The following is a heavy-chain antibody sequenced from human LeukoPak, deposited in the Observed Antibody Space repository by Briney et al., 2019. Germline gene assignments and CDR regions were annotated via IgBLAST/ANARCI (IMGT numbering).Heavy chain of an antibody. Sequence: PGGSLRLSCAASGFSFSDFYMSWIREAPGKGLVWVSYIDGTSTFTNYADSVKGRFSISRDNAKNALYLQMNSLRAEDSAVYYCARTLVAAPGTKGGPWAQGTLVTVSS. J-gene: IGHJ5*02. CDR1: GFSFSDFY. V-gene: IGHV3-11*03. CDR3: ARTLVAAPGTKGGP. D-gene: IGHD6-13*01. CDR2: IDGTSTFT.